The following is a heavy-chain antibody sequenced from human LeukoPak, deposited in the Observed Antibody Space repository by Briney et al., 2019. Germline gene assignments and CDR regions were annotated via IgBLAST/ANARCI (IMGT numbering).Heavy chain of an antibody. J-gene: IGHJ4*02. CDR3: ARGTYSSSSVANDY. D-gene: IGHD6-6*01. V-gene: IGHV4-31*03. CDR1: GGSISSGGYY. Sequence: SQTLSLTCTVSGGSISSGGYYCSWIRQHPGKGLEWIGYIYYSGSTYYNPSLKSRVTISVDTSKNQFSLKLSSVTAADTAVYYCARGTYSSSSVANDYWGQGTLVTVSS. CDR2: IYYSGST.